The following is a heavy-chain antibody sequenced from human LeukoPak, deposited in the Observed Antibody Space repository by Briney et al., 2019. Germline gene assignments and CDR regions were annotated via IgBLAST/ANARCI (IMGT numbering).Heavy chain of an antibody. CDR3: ARDDNWVFDY. CDR2: IKQDGSSI. Sequence: PGGSLRLSCEASGFTFSNYWMSWVRQAPGKGLEWVANIKQDGSSIYYVDSVKGRFTNSRDNAKHSVSLQMNSLRAEDTAVYYCARDDNWVFDYWGQGAQVTVSS. CDR1: GFTFSNYW. J-gene: IGHJ4*02. V-gene: IGHV3-7*01. D-gene: IGHD1-20*01.